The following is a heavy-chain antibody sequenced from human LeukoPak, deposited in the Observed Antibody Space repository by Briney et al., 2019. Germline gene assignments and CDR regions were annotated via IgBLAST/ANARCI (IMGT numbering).Heavy chain of an antibody. CDR3: ARDGSGWNFDY. CDR2: INWNGGST. CDR1: GFTFDDYG. Sequence: GGPLRLSCAASGFTFDDYGMTWVRQGPGKGLEWVSAINWNGGSTGYADSVKGRFTISRDNAKNSLYLQMNSLRAEDTALYYCARDGSGWNFDYWGQGTLVTVSS. J-gene: IGHJ4*02. V-gene: IGHV3-20*04. D-gene: IGHD6-19*01.